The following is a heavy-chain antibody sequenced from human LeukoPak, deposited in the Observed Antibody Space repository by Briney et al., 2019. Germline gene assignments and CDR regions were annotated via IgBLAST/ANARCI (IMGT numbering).Heavy chain of an antibody. J-gene: IGHJ6*02. V-gene: IGHV3-7*01. D-gene: IGHD2-2*02. Sequence: GGSLRLSCAASGFTFSSYWMNWVRQAPGKGLEWVANINQDRSEKSYVDSVKGRFTISRDNAKNSLYLQMNSLRAEDTAVYYCARDHCSSSSCYTYYGMELWGQGTTVTVSS. CDR3: ARDHCSSSSCYTYYGMEL. CDR2: INQDRSEK. CDR1: GFTFSSYW.